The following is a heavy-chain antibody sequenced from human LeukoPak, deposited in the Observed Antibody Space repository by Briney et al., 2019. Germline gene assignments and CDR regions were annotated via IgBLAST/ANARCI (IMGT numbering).Heavy chain of an antibody. V-gene: IGHV4-4*07. CDR1: GGSISSYN. Sequence: RTSGTLSLTCTVSGGSISSYNWSWIRQPPPEGPEWIGRIYTSGSTNYNPSLKSRVTMSVDTSKNQFSLKLSSVTAADTAVYYCARVGSGSSEHYWGQGTLVTVSS. CDR2: IYTSGST. J-gene: IGHJ4*02. D-gene: IGHD1-26*01. CDR3: ARVGSGSSEHY.